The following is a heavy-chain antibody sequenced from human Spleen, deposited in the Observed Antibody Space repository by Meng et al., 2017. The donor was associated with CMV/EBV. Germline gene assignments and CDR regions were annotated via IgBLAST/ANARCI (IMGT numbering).Heavy chain of an antibody. V-gene: IGHV1-69*04. J-gene: IGHJ6*02. D-gene: IGHD6-13*01. CDR2: IIPILGIA. Sequence: IRWMRQAHGQGLEWMGRIIPILGIADYAQKCQGRVTIAADKSTSKAYMELSSMRSEDTAVYYCARDRPVRYSSRQVSIYEYYYGMDVWGQGTTVTVSS. CDR3: ARDRPVRYSSRQVSIYEYYYGMDV.